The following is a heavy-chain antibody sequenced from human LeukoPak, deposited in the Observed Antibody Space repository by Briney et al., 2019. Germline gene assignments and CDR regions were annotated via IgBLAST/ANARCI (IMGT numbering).Heavy chain of an antibody. D-gene: IGHD1-26*01. Sequence: GGSLRLSCAASGFTFSSYGMHWVRQAPGKGLEWVAFIRYDGSNKYYADSVKGRFTISRDNSKNSLCLQMNSLRAEDTAVYYSARDKIVGATHFDYWGQGTLVTVSS. CDR3: ARDKIVGATHFDY. CDR1: GFTFSSYG. V-gene: IGHV3-30*02. J-gene: IGHJ4*02. CDR2: IRYDGSNK.